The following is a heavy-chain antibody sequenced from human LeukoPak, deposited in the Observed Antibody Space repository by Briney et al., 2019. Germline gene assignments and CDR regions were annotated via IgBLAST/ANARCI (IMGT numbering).Heavy chain of an antibody. CDR1: GYTFTGYY. V-gene: IGHV1-2*06. CDR2: INPNSGGT. D-gene: IGHD3-22*01. Sequence: ASVKVSCKASGYTFTGYYMHWVRQAPGQGLEWMGRINPNSGGTNYAQKFQGRATMTRESSISTAYMELSRLRSDDTAVYYCARDRGYYYDSSGYYEPAYWGQGTLVTVSS. CDR3: ARDRGYYYDSSGYYEPAY. J-gene: IGHJ4*02.